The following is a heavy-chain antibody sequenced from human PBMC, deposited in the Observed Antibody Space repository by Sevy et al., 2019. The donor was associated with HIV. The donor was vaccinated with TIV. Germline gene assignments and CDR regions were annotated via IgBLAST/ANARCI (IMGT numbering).Heavy chain of an antibody. CDR3: ARESSFPANNDASDI. J-gene: IGHJ3*02. CDR2: ISGSGSTT. V-gene: IGHV3-23*01. Sequence: GGSLRLSCAASGFTFISYAMGWVRQAPGQGLEWVSAISGSGSTTYNADSVKGRFTISRDNSKNTLSLQMNSLRAEDKAIYYCARESSFPANNDASDIWGHGTMVTVSS. CDR1: GFTFISYA. D-gene: IGHD2-15*01.